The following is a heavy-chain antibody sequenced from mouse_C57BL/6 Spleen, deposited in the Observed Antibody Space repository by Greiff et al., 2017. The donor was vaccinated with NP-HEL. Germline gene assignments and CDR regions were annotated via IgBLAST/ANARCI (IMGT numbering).Heavy chain of an antibody. V-gene: IGHV5-4*01. CDR3: AREGGFPKAMDY. D-gene: IGHD3-3*01. Sequence: EVQGVESGGGLVKPGGSLKLSCAASGFTFSSYAMSWVRQTPEKRLEWVATISDGGSYTYYPDNVKGRFTISRDNAKNNLYLQMSHLKSEDTAMYYCAREGGFPKAMDYWGQGTSVTVSS. J-gene: IGHJ4*01. CDR1: GFTFSSYA. CDR2: ISDGGSYT.